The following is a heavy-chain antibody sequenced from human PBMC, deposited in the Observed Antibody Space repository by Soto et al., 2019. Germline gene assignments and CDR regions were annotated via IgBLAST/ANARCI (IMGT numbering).Heavy chain of an antibody. CDR1: GITVSNNY. J-gene: IGHJ4*02. CDR2: IYSGGST. Sequence: VQLVESGGELVQPGGSLRLSCAASGITVSNNYMSWVRQAAGKGLEWGSVIYSGGSTYYADSVKGRFTISRDNSKNPVYLQMNSLRPEDTAVYYCARMYDWGQGTLVTVSS. V-gene: IGHV3-66*01. D-gene: IGHD2-8*01. CDR3: ARMYD.